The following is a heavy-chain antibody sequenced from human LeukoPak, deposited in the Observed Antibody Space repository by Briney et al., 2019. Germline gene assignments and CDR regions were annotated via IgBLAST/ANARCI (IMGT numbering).Heavy chain of an antibody. CDR1: GFTFSTYA. V-gene: IGHV3-23*01. Sequence: GGSLRLSCAASGFTFSTYAMSWVRQAPGKGLEWVSLISDSGGRTYYADSVKGRFTIPRDNSKNTVFLQMNSLRAEDTAVYYRAKDRKYFDYWGQGTLVTVSS. D-gene: IGHD1-14*01. J-gene: IGHJ4*02. CDR3: AKDRKYFDY. CDR2: ISDSGGRT.